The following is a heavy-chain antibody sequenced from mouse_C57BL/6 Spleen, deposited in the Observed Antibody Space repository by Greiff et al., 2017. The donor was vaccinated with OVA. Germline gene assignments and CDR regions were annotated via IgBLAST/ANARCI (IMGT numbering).Heavy chain of an antibody. V-gene: IGHV2-2*01. J-gene: IGHJ4*01. D-gene: IGHD2-3*01. CDR2: IWSGGST. CDR1: GFSLTSYG. Sequence: VQRVESGPGLVQPSQSLSITCTVSGFSLTSYGVHWVRQSPGKGLEWLGVIWSGGSTDYNAAFISSLSISKDNSKSQVFFKMNSLQADDTAIYYCARRHDGYPYAMDYWGQGTSVTVSS. CDR3: ARRHDGYPYAMDY.